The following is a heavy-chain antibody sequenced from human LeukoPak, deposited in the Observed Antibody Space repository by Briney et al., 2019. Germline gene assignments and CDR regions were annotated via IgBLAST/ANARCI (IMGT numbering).Heavy chain of an antibody. CDR3: ARDFGDY. CDR2: ISSNGGST. V-gene: IGHV3-64*01. Sequence: GGSLRLSCAASGFTFSSYAMHWVRQAPGKGLEYVSAISSNGGSTYYANSVKGRFTISRDNSKNTLYLQMGSLRAEDMAVYYCARDFGDYWGQGTLVTVSS. D-gene: IGHD3-10*01. J-gene: IGHJ4*02. CDR1: GFTFSSYA.